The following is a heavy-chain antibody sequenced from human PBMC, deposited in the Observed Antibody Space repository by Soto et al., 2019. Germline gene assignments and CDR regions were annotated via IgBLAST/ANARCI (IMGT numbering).Heavy chain of an antibody. Sequence: QVQLVQSGAEVKKPGSSVKVSCKASGGTFSSYTISWVRQAPGQGLEWMGRIIPILGIANYAQKFQGRVTTTADKSKSTAYMELSSLRSEDTAVYYCARDEVSIEGWFDPWGQGTLVTVSS. CDR2: IIPILGIA. CDR3: ARDEVSIEGWFDP. CDR1: GGTFSSYT. J-gene: IGHJ5*02. D-gene: IGHD3-3*02. V-gene: IGHV1-69*08.